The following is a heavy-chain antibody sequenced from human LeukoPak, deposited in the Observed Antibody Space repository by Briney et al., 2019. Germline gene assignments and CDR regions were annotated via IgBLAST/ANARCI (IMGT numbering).Heavy chain of an antibody. D-gene: IGHD5-12*01. CDR3: AKEKSQDIVATHRGYYFDY. J-gene: IGHJ4*02. Sequence: PGGSLRLSCAASGFTFSSYGMHWVRQAPGKGLEWVAFIRYDGSNKYYADSVKGRFTISRDNSKNTLYLQMNSLRAEDTAVYYCAKEKSQDIVATHRGYYFDYWGQGTLVTVSS. CDR1: GFTFSSYG. V-gene: IGHV3-30*02. CDR2: IRYDGSNK.